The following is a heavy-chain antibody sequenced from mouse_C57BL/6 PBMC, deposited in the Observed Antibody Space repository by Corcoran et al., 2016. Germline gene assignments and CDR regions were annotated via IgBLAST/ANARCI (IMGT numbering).Heavy chain of an antibody. J-gene: IGHJ2*01. Sequence: QIQLVQSGPELKKPGETVKISCKASGYTFTTYGMSWVKQAPGKGLKWMGWINPYSGVPTYADDFKGRFAFSLETSASTAYLQINNLKNEDTATYFCARGFYSNYFDDWCQGTTLTFSA. V-gene: IGHV9-3*01. CDR2: INPYSGVP. D-gene: IGHD2-5*01. CDR1: GYTFTTYG. CDR3: ARGFYSNYFDD.